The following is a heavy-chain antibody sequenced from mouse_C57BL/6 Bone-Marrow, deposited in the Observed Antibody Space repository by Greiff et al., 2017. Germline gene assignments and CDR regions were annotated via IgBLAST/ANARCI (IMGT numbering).Heavy chain of an antibody. J-gene: IGHJ4*01. Sequence: QVQLQQSGAELARPGASVKLSCKASGYTFTSYGISWVKQRTGQGLEWIGEIYPRSGNTYYNEKFKGKATLTADKSSSTAYMELRSLTSEVSAVYFCARGDYYAMDYWGQGTSVTVSS. CDR3: ARGDYYAMDY. CDR1: GYTFTSYG. CDR2: IYPRSGNT. V-gene: IGHV1-81*01.